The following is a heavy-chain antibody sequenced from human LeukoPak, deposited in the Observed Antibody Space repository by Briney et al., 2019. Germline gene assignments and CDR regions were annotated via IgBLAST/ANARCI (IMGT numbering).Heavy chain of an antibody. D-gene: IGHD3-9*01. CDR3: ARDERGGYDILTGLGVYYYYYGMDV. Sequence: PGGSLRLSCAASRFTFSDYSMNWVRQAPGKGLEWVSSISSGSRYMYYVDSVKGRFTVSRDNAKNSLYLQMNSLRAEDTAVYYCARDERGGYDILTGLGVYYYYYGMDVWGQGTTVTVSS. J-gene: IGHJ6*02. CDR2: ISSGSRYM. V-gene: IGHV3-21*01. CDR1: RFTFSDYS.